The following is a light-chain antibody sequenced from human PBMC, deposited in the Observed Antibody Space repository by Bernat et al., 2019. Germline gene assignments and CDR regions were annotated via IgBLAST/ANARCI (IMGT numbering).Light chain of an antibody. CDR1: SSDVGGYNY. CDR2: DVR. CDR3: SSYTSSSTLV. Sequence: QSALTQPASVSGSPGQSITISCTGTSSDVGGYNYVFWYQQHPGRAPKLMLYDVRDRPSGISNRFSGSKYGNTASLTISGLLAEDEADYYCSSYTSSSTLVFSGATRLTVL. V-gene: IGLV2-14*03. J-gene: IGLJ3*02.